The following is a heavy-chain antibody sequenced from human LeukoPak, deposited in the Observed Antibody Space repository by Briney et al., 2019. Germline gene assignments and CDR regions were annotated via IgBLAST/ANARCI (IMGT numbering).Heavy chain of an antibody. Sequence: PGGSLRLSCAASGFTFSDYWMSWVRQAPGKGPEWVANIQQDGGERYYVDSVKGRFTISRDNAKNSLYLQMGSLRAEDTAMYYCARDKVVGATYFDYWGQGTTVTVSS. V-gene: IGHV3-7*01. CDR1: GFTFSDYW. CDR3: ARDKVVGATYFDY. CDR2: IQQDGGER. J-gene: IGHJ4*03. D-gene: IGHD1-26*01.